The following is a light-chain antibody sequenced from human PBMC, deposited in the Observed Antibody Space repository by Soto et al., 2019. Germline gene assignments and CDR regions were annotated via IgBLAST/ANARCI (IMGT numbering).Light chain of an antibody. CDR2: GAS. Sequence: EIVLTQSPGTLSLSPGERATLSCRASQSVSSSYLAWYQQKPGQAPRLLIYGASSRATGIPDRFSGSGSGIDVTLNISRLEPEDFVVYYCQQYGSSPRTFGQGTKVEIK. CDR1: QSVSSSY. V-gene: IGKV3-20*01. J-gene: IGKJ1*01. CDR3: QQYGSSPRT.